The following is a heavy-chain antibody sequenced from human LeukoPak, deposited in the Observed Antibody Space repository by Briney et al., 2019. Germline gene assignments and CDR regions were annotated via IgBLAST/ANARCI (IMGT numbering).Heavy chain of an antibody. D-gene: IGHD5-24*01. CDR3: TTRRDG. CDR1: GSTFSNAW. J-gene: IGHJ4*02. Sequence: GGSLRLSCAASGSTFSNAWMSWVRQAPGKGLEWVGRIKSKNDGGTTDYAAPVKGRFTISRDDSKNTLYLQMNSLKTEDTAVYYCTTRRDGWGQGTLVTVSS. CDR2: IKSKNDGGTT. V-gene: IGHV3-15*01.